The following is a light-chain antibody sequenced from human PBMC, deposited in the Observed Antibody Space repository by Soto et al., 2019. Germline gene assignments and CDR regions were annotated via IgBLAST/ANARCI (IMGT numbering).Light chain of an antibody. CDR2: WAS. Sequence: DIVMTQSPDSLAVSLGERATINCKSSQSVLSSSDSKNYLAWHQQKPGQPPKLLIYWASTQESGVPERFSGSGSGTDFALTISSLQAEDVAVYYCQQYYSNPITFGQGTRLESK. CDR3: QQYYSNPIT. J-gene: IGKJ5*01. V-gene: IGKV4-1*01. CDR1: QSVLSSSDSKNY.